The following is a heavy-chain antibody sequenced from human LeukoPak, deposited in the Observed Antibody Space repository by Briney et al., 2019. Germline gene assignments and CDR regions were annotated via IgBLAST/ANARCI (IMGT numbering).Heavy chain of an antibody. V-gene: IGHV1-69-2*01. Sequence: GASVKVSCKASGCTFTDYYMHWVQQAPGKGLEWMGRVDPEDGETIYAEKFQGRVTITADTSTDTAYMELSSLRSEDTAVYYCATAYSSSWYGVDPWGQGTLVTVSS. D-gene: IGHD6-13*01. CDR3: ATAYSSSWYGVDP. CDR2: VDPEDGET. CDR1: GCTFTDYY. J-gene: IGHJ5*02.